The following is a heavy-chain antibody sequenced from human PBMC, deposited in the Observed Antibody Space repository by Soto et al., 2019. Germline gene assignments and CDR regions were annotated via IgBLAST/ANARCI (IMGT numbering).Heavy chain of an antibody. CDR3: ARDDFEQEPSNWCDP. CDR2: ISSSSSTI. V-gene: IGHV3-48*02. CDR1: GFTFSSYS. D-gene: IGHD3-3*01. J-gene: IGHJ5*02. Sequence: EVQLVESGGGLVQPGGSLRLSCAASGFTFSSYSMNWVRQAPGKGLEWVSYISSSSSTIYYADSVKGRFTISRDNAKNSLYLQMNSLRDEDTAVYYCARDDFEQEPSNWCDPWGQGTLVTVSS.